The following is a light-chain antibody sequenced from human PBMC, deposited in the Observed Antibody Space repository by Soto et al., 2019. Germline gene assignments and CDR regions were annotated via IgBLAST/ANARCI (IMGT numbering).Light chain of an antibody. CDR3: QQYSKWPPWT. CDR1: QNIRSN. Sequence: EIVMTQSPGTLSVSPGERATLSCRASQNIRSNLAWYQQKPGQAPRLLIYETSIRAPGIPARFSGSGSGTEFTLTISSLQSEDFAVYYCQQYSKWPPWTFGPGTKVDI. V-gene: IGKV3-15*01. J-gene: IGKJ1*01. CDR2: ETS.